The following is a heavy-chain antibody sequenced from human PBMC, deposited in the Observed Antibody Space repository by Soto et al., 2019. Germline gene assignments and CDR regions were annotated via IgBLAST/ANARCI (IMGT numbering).Heavy chain of an antibody. V-gene: IGHV3-30*03. J-gene: IGHJ5*02. CDR2: ISEDGNRK. CDR3: TIGCGRGFDLCGS. Sequence: QEQVVESGGGVAQPGTSLRLYCTVSEFIFNNYGMQWVRQAPGKGLEWVAVISEDGNRKYYVDSVKGRCTVFRDNTRNQVYLQMNSLSAEDTAVYYCTIGCGRGFDLCGSWGQGTLVTVSS. CDR1: EFIFNNYG. D-gene: IGHD5-12*01.